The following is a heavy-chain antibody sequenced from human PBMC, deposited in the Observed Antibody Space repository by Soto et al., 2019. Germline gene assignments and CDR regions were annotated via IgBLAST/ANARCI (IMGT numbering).Heavy chain of an antibody. CDR2: ISYSGDST. CDR1: GFSFSNYV. Sequence: EVQLLESGGGLEQPGGSLRLSCAASGFSFSNYVMGWVRQAPGMGLEWVSVISYSGDSTYYADSVKGRLTISRDNSKNTLYLQMNSLRAEDTAVYYCARRVYCSSTSCTYYFDYWGQGTLVTVSS. CDR3: ARRVYCSSTSCTYYFDY. J-gene: IGHJ4*02. V-gene: IGHV3-23*01. D-gene: IGHD2-2*01.